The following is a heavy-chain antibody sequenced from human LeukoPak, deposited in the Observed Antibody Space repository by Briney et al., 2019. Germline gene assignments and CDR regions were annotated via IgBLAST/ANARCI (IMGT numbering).Heavy chain of an antibody. V-gene: IGHV3-21*01. CDR3: ARVEGTTGQGFDY. CDR1: GFTFSSYS. J-gene: IGHJ4*02. D-gene: IGHD1-26*01. CDR2: ISTSSIYI. Sequence: GGSLRLSCAASGFTFSSYSMNWVRQAPGKGLEWVSSISTSSIYIYYADSLKGRFTISRHNAKNSLYLQMNSARAEDTAVYYCARVEGTTGQGFDYWGQGALVTVSS.